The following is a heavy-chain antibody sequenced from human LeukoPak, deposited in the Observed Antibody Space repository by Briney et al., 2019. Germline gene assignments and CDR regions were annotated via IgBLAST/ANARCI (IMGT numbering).Heavy chain of an antibody. CDR2: ISSSSSYI. D-gene: IGHD1-14*01. Sequence: PEGSLRLSCAASGFTFSSYSMNWVRQAPGKGLEWVSSISSSSSYIYYADSVKGRFTISRDNTKNSLFLQVNSLRVEDTAVYYCARGYNSALDYWGQGTLVTVSS. V-gene: IGHV3-21*06. CDR3: ARGYNSALDY. J-gene: IGHJ4*02. CDR1: GFTFSSYS.